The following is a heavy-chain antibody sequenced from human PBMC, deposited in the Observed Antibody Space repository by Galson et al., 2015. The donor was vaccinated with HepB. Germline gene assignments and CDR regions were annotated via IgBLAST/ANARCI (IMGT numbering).Heavy chain of an antibody. D-gene: IGHD6-13*01. Sequence: QSGAEVNKPGESLKISCKGSAYSFPIYWIHWVRQMPGKGLPWMGVIYPGDSTPTYIPSFQGQVTNSADKSDKTAYVQWNSLKASDTAMYYCARSPGGGTRRGAFDVWGQGTVVTVSS. V-gene: IGHV5-51*01. J-gene: IGHJ3*01. CDR3: ARSPGGGTRRGAFDV. CDR1: AYSFPIYW. CDR2: IYPGDSTP.